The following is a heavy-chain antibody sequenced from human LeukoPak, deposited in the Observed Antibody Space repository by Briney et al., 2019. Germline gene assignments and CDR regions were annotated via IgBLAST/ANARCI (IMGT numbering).Heavy chain of an antibody. D-gene: IGHD4-17*01. CDR1: GGTFSSYA. V-gene: IGHV1-69*13. J-gene: IGHJ4*02. Sequence: SVKVSCKASGGTFSSYAISWVRQAPGQGLEWMGGIIPIFGTANYAQKFQGRVTITADESTSTAYMELSSLRSEDAAVYYCARVQVTTLERGVYYFDYWGQGTLVTVSS. CDR3: ARVQVTTLERGVYYFDY. CDR2: IIPIFGTA.